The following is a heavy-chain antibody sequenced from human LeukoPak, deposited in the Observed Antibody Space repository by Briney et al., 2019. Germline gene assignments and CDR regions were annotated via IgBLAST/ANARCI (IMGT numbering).Heavy chain of an antibody. J-gene: IGHJ4*02. V-gene: IGHV4-31*02. CDR1: GFTFSGYS. CDR3: ARSQQLAYFDY. CDR2: IYYSGST. D-gene: IGHD6-13*01. Sequence: LRLSCTASGFTFSGYSMNWIRQHPGKGLEWIGYIYYSGSTYYNPSLKSRVTISVNTSKNQFSLKLSSVTAADTAVYYCARSQQLAYFDYWGQGTLVTVSS.